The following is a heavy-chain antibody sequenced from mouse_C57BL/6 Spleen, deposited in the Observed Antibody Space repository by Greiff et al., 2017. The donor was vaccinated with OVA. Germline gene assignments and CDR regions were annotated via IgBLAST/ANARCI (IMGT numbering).Heavy chain of an antibody. CDR2: INPSTGGT. CDR3: ARSYYYGSMDY. D-gene: IGHD1-1*01. CDR1: GYSFTGYY. J-gene: IGHJ4*01. V-gene: IGHV1-43*01. Sequence: VQLQQSGPELVKPGASVKISCKASGYSFTGYYMHWVKQSSEKSLEWIGEINPSTGGTSYNQKFKGKATLTVDKSSSTAYMQLKSLTSEDSAVYYCARSYYYGSMDYWGQGTSVTVSS.